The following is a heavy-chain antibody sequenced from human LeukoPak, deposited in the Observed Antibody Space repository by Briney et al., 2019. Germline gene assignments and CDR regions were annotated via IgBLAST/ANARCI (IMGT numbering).Heavy chain of an antibody. V-gene: IGHV4-39*01. CDR3: ARQKDRIAVAGIAEYFQH. CDR1: GGSISSSSYY. D-gene: IGHD6-19*01. Sequence: SETLSLTCTVSGGSISSSSYYWGWIRQPPGKGLEWIGSIYYSGSTYYNPSLKSRVTISVDTSKNQFSLKLSSVTAADTAVYYCARQKDRIAVAGIAEYFQHWGQGTLVTVSS. CDR2: IYYSGST. J-gene: IGHJ1*01.